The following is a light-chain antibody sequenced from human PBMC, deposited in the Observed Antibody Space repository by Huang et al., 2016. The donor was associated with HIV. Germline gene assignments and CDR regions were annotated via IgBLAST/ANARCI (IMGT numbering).Light chain of an antibody. V-gene: IGKV1-5*03. J-gene: IGKJ2*01. CDR3: QQYSTFPMYT. CDR2: QAD. CDR1: QSVASW. Sequence: DIQMTQSPPTLSASVGVRVNINCRASQSVASWVAWYQQKPGKAPKLLIYQADLLDSGAPSRFIGSGSETEFTLTIADLQPDDSATYYCQQYSTFPMYTFAQGTKLEI.